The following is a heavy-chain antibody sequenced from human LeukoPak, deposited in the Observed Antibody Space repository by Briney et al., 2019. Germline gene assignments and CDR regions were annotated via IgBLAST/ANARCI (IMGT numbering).Heavy chain of an antibody. CDR3: ARDRYSSGLEYFDY. Sequence: GGSLRLSCAASGFTFSSYGMHWVRQAPGKGLEWVAVILYDGTNKYYADSVKGRFTISRDNSKNTLYLQMNSLRAEDTAVYYCARDRYSSGLEYFDYWDQGTLVTVSS. V-gene: IGHV3-33*01. J-gene: IGHJ4*02. D-gene: IGHD6-25*01. CDR2: ILYDGTNK. CDR1: GFTFSSYG.